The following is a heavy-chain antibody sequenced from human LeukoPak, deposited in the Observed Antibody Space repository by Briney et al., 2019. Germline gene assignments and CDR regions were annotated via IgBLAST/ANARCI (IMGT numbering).Heavy chain of an antibody. D-gene: IGHD3-16*02. CDR2: IHDGGST. J-gene: IGHJ4*02. CDR3: ARTHPIGYFDY. V-gene: IGHV3-53*01. Sequence: PGGSLRLSCAASGFTVSSNYMSWVRQAPGKGLEWVSVIHDGGSTYYADSVKGRFTISRDNSKNTLYLQMNSLRAGDTAAYYCARTHPIGYFDYWGQGTLVTVSS. CDR1: GFTVSSNY.